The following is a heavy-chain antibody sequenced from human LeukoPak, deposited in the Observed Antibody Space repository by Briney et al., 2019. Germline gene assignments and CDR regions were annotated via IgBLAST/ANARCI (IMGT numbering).Heavy chain of an antibody. V-gene: IGHV4-39*07. D-gene: IGHD3-10*01. CDR1: GGSISRSSYY. CDR3: ARCPLVRGVKATKYNWFDP. J-gene: IGHJ5*02. CDR2: IYYSGST. Sequence: SETLSLTCTVSGGSISRSSYYWGWIRQPPGKGLEWIGSIYYSGSTYHNPSLKSRVTISVDTSKNQFSLKLSSVTAADTAVYYCARCPLVRGVKATKYNWFDPWGQGTLVTVSS.